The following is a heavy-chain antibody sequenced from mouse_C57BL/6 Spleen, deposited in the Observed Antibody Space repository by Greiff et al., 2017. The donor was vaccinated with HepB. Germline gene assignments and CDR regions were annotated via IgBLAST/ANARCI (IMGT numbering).Heavy chain of an antibody. CDR2: INYDGSN. CDR1: GYSITSGYF. CDR3: ARDSVAPYAMDY. Sequence: EVQLQESGPGLVKPSQSLSLTCSVTGYSITSGYFWNCIRQFPGNKLEWMGYINYDGSNNYNPSLKNRISITRDTSKNQFLLKLNSVTTEDTATYYCARDSVAPYAMDYWGQGTSVTVSS. J-gene: IGHJ4*01. D-gene: IGHD1-1*01. V-gene: IGHV3-6*01.